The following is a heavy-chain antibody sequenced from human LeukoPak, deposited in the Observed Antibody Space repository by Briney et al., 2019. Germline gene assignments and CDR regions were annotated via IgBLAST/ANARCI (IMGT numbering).Heavy chain of an antibody. CDR1: GFTFGDYA. CDR2: IRSKIYGGTP. CDR3: TRDQTPYY. Sequence: GGSLRLSCAASGFTFGDYAMTWVRQAPGKGLEWVGFIRSKIYGGTPEYAASVKGRFTISRDDSKGVAYLQMNSLKTEDTAVYYCTRDQTPYYWGQGTLVTVSS. V-gene: IGHV3-49*04. J-gene: IGHJ4*02.